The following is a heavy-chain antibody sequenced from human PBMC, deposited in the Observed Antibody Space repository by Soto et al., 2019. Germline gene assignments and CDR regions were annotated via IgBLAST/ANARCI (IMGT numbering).Heavy chain of an antibody. J-gene: IGHJ3*02. CDR2: IIPIFGTA. D-gene: IGHD1-26*01. CDR3: ARGIVGATTRRDDAFDI. CDR1: GGTFSSYA. V-gene: IGHV1-69*01. Sequence: QVQLVQSGAEVKKPGSSVKVSCKASGGTFSSYAISWVRQAPGQGLEWMGGIIPIFGTANYAQKFQGRVTITADESTSTAYMELSSLRSEDTAVYYFARGIVGATTRRDDAFDIWGQGTMVTVSS.